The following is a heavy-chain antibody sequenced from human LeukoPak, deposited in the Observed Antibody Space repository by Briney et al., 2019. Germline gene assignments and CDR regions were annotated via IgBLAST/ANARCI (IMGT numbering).Heavy chain of an antibody. Sequence: GGSLRLSCAASGFTVSSNYMSWVRQAPGKGLEWVSVIYSGGSTYYADSVKGRFTISRDNAKNSLYLQMNSLRAEDTAVYYCASGITMVRAAGYWGQGTLVTVSS. CDR1: GFTVSSNY. V-gene: IGHV3-53*01. CDR3: ASGITMVRAAGY. CDR2: IYSGGST. D-gene: IGHD3-10*01. J-gene: IGHJ4*02.